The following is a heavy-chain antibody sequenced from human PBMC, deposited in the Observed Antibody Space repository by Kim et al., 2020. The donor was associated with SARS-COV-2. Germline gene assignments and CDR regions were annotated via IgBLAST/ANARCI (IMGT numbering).Heavy chain of an antibody. J-gene: IGHJ4*02. V-gene: IGHV4-39*01. CDR1: GGSISSSSYY. CDR3: AARGAWVRRQITQDY. D-gene: IGHD3-10*01. Sequence: SETLSLTCTVSGGSISSSSYYWGWIRQPPGKGLEWIGSIYYSGSTYYNPSLKSRVTISVDTSKNQFSLKLSSVTAADTAVYYCAARGAWVRRQITQDYWGQGTLVTVSS. CDR2: IYYSGST.